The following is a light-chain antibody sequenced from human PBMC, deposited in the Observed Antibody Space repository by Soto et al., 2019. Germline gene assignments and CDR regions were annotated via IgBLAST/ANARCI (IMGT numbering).Light chain of an antibody. J-gene: IGLJ2*01. CDR1: SSDVGGYNY. CDR2: EVS. V-gene: IGLV2-14*01. Sequence: QSALTQPASVSGSPGQSITISCTGTSSDVGGYNYVSWYQQHPGKAPKLIIYEVSNRPSGVSNRFSGSKSGNTASLTISGLQAEDEADYYCTSYISSSTVLFGGGTKLTVL. CDR3: TSYISSSTVL.